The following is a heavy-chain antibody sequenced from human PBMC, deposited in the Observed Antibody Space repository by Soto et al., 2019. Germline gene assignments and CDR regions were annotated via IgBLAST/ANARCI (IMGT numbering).Heavy chain of an antibody. CDR2: VSGSGGNT. V-gene: IGHV3-23*01. CDR3: AKGQARSCPNYFDY. D-gene: IGHD3-10*01. J-gene: IGHJ4*02. CDR1: GFTFSSYA. Sequence: EVELLDSGGGLVQPGGSLRLSCAASGFTFSSYAMSWVRQAPGEGLEWVSTVSGSGGNTYYADSVKGRFTISRDNSKNTLYLQINSLRAEDAAVYFCAKGQARSCPNYFDYWGQGTLVSVSS.